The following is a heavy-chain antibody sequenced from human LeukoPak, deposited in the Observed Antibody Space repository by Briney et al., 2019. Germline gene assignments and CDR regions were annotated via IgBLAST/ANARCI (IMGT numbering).Heavy chain of an antibody. CDR2: INPHSGNT. V-gene: IGHV1-2*02. J-gene: IGHJ5*02. Sequence: ASVKVPCKASGYTFSAYYMHWVRQAPGQGLEWMGWINPHSGNTNYAQKFQGRVTMTRDTSISTAYMELSRLRSDDTAVYYCARDFSISWSNWFDPWGQGTLVTVSS. CDR1: GYTFSAYY. D-gene: IGHD6-13*01. CDR3: ARDFSISWSNWFDP.